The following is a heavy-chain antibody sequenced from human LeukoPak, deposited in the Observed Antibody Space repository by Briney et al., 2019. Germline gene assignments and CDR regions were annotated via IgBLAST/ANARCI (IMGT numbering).Heavy chain of an antibody. CDR2: IYHSGST. CDR1: GYSISSGYY. V-gene: IGHV4-38-2*02. Sequence: SETLSLTCTVSGYSISSGYYWGWIRQPPGKGLEWIGSIYHSGSTYYNPSLKSRVTISVDTSKNQFSLKLSSVTAADTAVYYCARGYSIWFGESNWFDPWGQGTLVTVSS. J-gene: IGHJ5*02. CDR3: ARGYSIWFGESNWFDP. D-gene: IGHD3-10*01.